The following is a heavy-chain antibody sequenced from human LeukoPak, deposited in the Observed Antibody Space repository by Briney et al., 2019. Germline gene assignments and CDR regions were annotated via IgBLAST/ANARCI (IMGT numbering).Heavy chain of an antibody. J-gene: IGHJ6*02. Sequence: GGSLRLSCAASGFTFSSYVMNWARQAPGKGLEWVASINHNGNVNYYVDSVKGRFTISRDNSKSTLYLQMNSLRAEGTAVYYCARNLIRGMDVWGQGTTVTVSS. CDR2: INHNGNVN. CDR1: GFTFSSYV. V-gene: IGHV3-7*01. CDR3: ARNLIRGMDV. D-gene: IGHD3-16*01.